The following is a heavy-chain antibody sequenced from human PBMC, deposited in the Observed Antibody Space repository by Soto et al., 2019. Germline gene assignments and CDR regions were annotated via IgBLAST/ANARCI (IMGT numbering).Heavy chain of an antibody. D-gene: IGHD2-15*01. CDR2: ISPYNGNT. J-gene: IGHJ5*02. CDR3: AREDGYCSGGSCHSGGWLEP. CDR1: GYTFTTYG. Sequence: ASVKVSCKTSGYTFTTYGVSWVRQAPGQGLEWMGWISPYNGNTNYALRLQGRVTLTTDTSTKTAYMELMSLRSDDTALYYCAREDGYCSGGSCHSGGWLEPWGQGTLVTVSS. V-gene: IGHV1-18*01.